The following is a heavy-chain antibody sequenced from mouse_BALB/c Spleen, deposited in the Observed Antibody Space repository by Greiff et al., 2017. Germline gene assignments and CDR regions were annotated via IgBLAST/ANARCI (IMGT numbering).Heavy chain of an antibody. V-gene: IGHV4-1*02. Sequence: EVQLQQSGGGLVQPGGSLKLSCAASGFDFSRYWMSWVRQAPGKGLEWIGEINPDSSTINYTPSLKDKFIISRDNAKNTLYLQMSKVRSEDTALYYCARPGDLRHYYAMDYWGQGTSVTVSS. CDR1: GFDFSRYW. D-gene: IGHD2-12*01. J-gene: IGHJ4*01. CDR2: INPDSSTI. CDR3: ARPGDLRHYYAMDY.